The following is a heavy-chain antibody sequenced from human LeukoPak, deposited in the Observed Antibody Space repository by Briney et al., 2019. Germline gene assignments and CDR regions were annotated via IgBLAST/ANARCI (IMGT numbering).Heavy chain of an antibody. J-gene: IGHJ3*02. CDR2: IGGSGGTT. V-gene: IGHV3-23*01. D-gene: IGHD3-22*01. Sequence: GGSLRLSCTASGFTFNNYAINWVRQAPGKGLEWVSTIGGSGGTTYYADSVKGRFSISRDNSKDTLYLQTNSLRAEDTAVYYCAKDEGYYDTSGYYLNAFDIWGQGTMVTVSS. CDR1: GFTFNNYA. CDR3: AKDEGYYDTSGYYLNAFDI.